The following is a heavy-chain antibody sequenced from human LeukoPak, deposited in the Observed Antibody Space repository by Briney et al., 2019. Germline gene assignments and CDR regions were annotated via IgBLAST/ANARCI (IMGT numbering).Heavy chain of an antibody. Sequence: SETLSLTCAVYGGSFSGYYWSWIRQPPGKGLEWIGEINHSGSTNYNPSLKSRVTISVDTSKNQFSLKLSSVTAADTAVYYCARGCIAAAGNYGYWGQGTLVTVSS. CDR1: GGSFSGYY. CDR2: INHSGST. D-gene: IGHD6-13*01. V-gene: IGHV4-34*01. J-gene: IGHJ4*02. CDR3: ARGCIAAAGNYGY.